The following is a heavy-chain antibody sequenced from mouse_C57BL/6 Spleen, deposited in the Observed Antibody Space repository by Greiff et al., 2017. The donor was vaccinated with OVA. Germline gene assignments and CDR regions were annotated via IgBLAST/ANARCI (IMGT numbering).Heavy chain of an antibody. CDR3: ARKDGDSCYFDC. Sequence: QVQLQQSGPELVKPGASVKISCKASGYAFSSSWMNWVKQRPGKGLEWIGRIYPGDGDTNYNGKFKGKATLTADKSSSTASMQLSSLTSQDSAVFFSARKDGDSCYFDCWGQGTTLTVSS. CDR2: IYPGDGDT. CDR1: GYAFSSSW. V-gene: IGHV1-82*01. J-gene: IGHJ2*01. D-gene: IGHD2-13*01.